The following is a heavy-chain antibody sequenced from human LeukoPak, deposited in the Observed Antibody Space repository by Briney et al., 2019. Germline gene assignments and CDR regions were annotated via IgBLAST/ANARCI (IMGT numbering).Heavy chain of an antibody. V-gene: IGHV4-34*01. CDR1: GGSFSGYY. CDR3: ARAIVPWGYHFDY. J-gene: IGHJ4*02. Sequence: PSETLSLTCAVYGGSFSGYYWSWIRQPPGKGLEWIGEINHSGSTNYNPSLKSRVTISVDTSKNQFSLKLSSVTAADTAVYYCARAIVPWGYHFDYWGQGTLVTVSS. D-gene: IGHD2-8*01. CDR2: INHSGST.